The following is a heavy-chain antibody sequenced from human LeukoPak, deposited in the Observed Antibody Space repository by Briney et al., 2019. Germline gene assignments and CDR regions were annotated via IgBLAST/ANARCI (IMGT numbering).Heavy chain of an antibody. V-gene: IGHV4-61*02. Sequence: SQTLSLTCTVSGGSISSGSYYWSWIRQPAGKGLEWIGRIYTSGSTNYNPSLKSRVTISVDTSKNQFSLKLSSVTAADTAVYYCAREAWEPLGRGWFDPWGQGTLVTVSS. CDR1: GGSISSGSYY. CDR3: AREAWEPLGRGWFDP. CDR2: IYTSGST. D-gene: IGHD1-26*01. J-gene: IGHJ5*02.